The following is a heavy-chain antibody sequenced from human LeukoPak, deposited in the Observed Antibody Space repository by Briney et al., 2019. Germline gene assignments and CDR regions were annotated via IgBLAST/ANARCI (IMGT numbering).Heavy chain of an antibody. D-gene: IGHD4-17*01. V-gene: IGHV4-61*02. Sequence: PSETLSLTCTVSGASISGGSYYWSWIRQPAGKALDWIGRIYTTGSTNYNPSLKSRVTISVDTSKNQFSLKLSSVTAADTAVYYCARESGDYVKVYWFDPWGQGTLVTVSS. CDR2: IYTTGST. CDR1: GASISGGSYY. J-gene: IGHJ5*02. CDR3: ARESGDYVKVYWFDP.